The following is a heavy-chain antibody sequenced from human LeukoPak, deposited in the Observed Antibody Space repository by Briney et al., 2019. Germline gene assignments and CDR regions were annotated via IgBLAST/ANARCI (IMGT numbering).Heavy chain of an antibody. CDR1: GYTFTGYY. V-gene: IGHV1-2*02. Sequence: ASVKVSCKASGYTFTGYYLHWVRQAPGQGLEWMGWINPNNGGTNYAQKFQDRVTMTRDTSISTAYMELSRLTSDDTAVYYCALVGASWSFDYWGQGTLVTVSS. J-gene: IGHJ4*02. CDR3: ALVGASWSFDY. CDR2: INPNNGGT. D-gene: IGHD1-26*01.